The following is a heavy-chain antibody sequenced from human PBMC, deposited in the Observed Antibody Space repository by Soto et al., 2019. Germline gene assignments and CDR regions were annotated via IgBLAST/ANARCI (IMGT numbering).Heavy chain of an antibody. CDR2: ISPSNGNT. Sequence: QVQLVQSGPEVKKPGDSVKVYCKASCYAFRDYGIRWVRQAPGQGLEYMGWISPSNGNTNYAPSLQNRALMTTDTSTPTLFMYLGNLRSADTSIYFCGSEQFTFFGVVNADWGQGTLVTVSS. J-gene: IGHJ1*01. V-gene: IGHV1-18*01. D-gene: IGHD3-3*01. CDR3: GSEQFTFFGVVNAD. CDR1: CYAFRDYG.